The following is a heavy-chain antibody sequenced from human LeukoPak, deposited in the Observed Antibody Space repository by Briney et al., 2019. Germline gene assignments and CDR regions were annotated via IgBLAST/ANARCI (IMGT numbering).Heavy chain of an antibody. CDR1: GGSVSSGDYY. CDR2: IYYSGST. J-gene: IGHJ3*02. CDR3: ARALTSSWLADAFDI. Sequence: SQTLSLTCTVSGGSVSSGDYYWSWIRQPPGKGLEWIGYIYYSGSTYYNPSLKSRVTISVDTSKNQFSLKLSSVTAADTAVYYCARALTSSWLADAFDIWGQGTMVTVSS. D-gene: IGHD6-13*01. V-gene: IGHV4-30-4*08.